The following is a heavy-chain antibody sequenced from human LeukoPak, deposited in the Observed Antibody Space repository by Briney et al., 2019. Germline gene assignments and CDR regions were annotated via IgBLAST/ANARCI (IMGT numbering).Heavy chain of an antibody. CDR1: GFTFSSYA. CDR2: ISGSGGST. D-gene: IGHD3-10*01. V-gene: IGHV3-23*01. CDR3: AKDRATMVRGVIDSTDY. Sequence: GGSLRLSCAASGFTFSSYAMSWVRQAPGKGLEWVSAISGSGGSTYYADSVKGRFTISRDNSKNTLYLQMNSLRAEDTAVYYCAKDRATMVRGVIDSTDYWGRGTLVTVSS. J-gene: IGHJ4*02.